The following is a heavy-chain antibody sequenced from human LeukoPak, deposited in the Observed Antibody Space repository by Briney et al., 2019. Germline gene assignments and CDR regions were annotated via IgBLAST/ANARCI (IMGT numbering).Heavy chain of an antibody. D-gene: IGHD2-15*01. J-gene: IGHJ4*02. CDR1: GGSISSSSYY. CDR2: IYYSGST. V-gene: IGHV4-39*01. CDR3: ARLRLGGSGRIDY. Sequence: SETLSLTCTVSGGSISSSSYYWGWIRQPPGTGLEWIGSIYYSGSTYYNPSLKSRVTISVDTSKNQFSLKLSSVTAADTAVYYCARLRLGGSGRIDYWGQGTLVTVSS.